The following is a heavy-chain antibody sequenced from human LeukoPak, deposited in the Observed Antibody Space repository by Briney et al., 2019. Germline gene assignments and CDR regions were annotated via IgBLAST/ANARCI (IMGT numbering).Heavy chain of an antibody. CDR2: ISSSSSYI. CDR3: ARESQRSSHAFDI. J-gene: IGHJ3*02. Sequence: PGGSLRLSCAASGFTFRSYSMNWVRQAPGKGLEWVSSISSSSSYIYYADSVKGRFTISRDNAKNSLYLQMNSLRAEDTAVYYCARESQRSSHAFDIWGQGTMVTVSS. CDR1: GFTFRSYS. D-gene: IGHD1-26*01. V-gene: IGHV3-21*01.